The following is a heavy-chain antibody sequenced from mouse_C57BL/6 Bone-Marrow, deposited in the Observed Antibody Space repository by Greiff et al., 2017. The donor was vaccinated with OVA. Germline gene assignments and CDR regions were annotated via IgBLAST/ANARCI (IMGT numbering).Heavy chain of an antibody. CDR2: INPSTGGT. V-gene: IGHV1-42*01. CDR1: GYSFTGYY. Sequence: EVKLVESGPELVKPGASVKISCKASGYSFTGYYMNWVKQSPEKSLEWIGEINPSTGGTTYNQKFKAKATLTVDKSSSTAYMQLKSLTSEDSAVYYWARRDDYDEAWFAYWGQGTLVTVSA. J-gene: IGHJ3*01. D-gene: IGHD2-4*01. CDR3: ARRDDYDEAWFAY.